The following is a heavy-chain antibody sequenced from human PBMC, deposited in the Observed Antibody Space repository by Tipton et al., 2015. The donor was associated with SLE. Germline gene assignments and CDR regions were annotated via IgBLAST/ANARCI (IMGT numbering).Heavy chain of an antibody. J-gene: IGHJ4*02. CDR1: GGSFSGYY. D-gene: IGHD5-12*01. Sequence: TLSLTCAVYGGSFSGYYWSWIRQPPGKGLEWIGEINHSGSTNYNPSLKSRVTISVDTSKNQFSLKLSSVTAADTAVYYCARRGGYDSGGSFDYWGQGTLVTVSS. CDR3: ARRGGYDSGGSFDY. CDR2: INHSGST. V-gene: IGHV4-34*01.